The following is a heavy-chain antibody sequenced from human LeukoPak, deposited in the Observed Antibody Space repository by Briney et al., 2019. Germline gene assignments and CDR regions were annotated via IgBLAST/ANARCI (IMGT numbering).Heavy chain of an antibody. D-gene: IGHD3-3*01. V-gene: IGHV4-59*08. Sequence: SETLSLTCTVSGGSISSYHWSWIRQPPGKGLEWIGYIYYSGSTNYNPSLKSRVTISVDTSKNQFSLKLSSVTAADTAVYYCARRNTIFGVVIEFDPWGQGTLVTVSS. CDR3: ARRNTIFGVVIEFDP. CDR1: GGSISSYH. J-gene: IGHJ5*02. CDR2: IYYSGST.